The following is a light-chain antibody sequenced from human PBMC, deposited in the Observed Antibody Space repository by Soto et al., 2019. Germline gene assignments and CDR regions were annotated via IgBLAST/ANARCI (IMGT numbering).Light chain of an antibody. J-gene: IGKJ1*01. CDR3: QQYNSWLWT. CDR1: QYINTR. CDR2: QTS. V-gene: IGKV3-11*01. Sequence: EIVLTQSPATLSSFPGDRVTLSCRASQYINTRLAWYQHRPGQAPRLLIYQTSLRAAGIPARFSASGSGTDFTLTISDVQPEDSAVYYCQQYNSWLWTFGQGTKVDIK.